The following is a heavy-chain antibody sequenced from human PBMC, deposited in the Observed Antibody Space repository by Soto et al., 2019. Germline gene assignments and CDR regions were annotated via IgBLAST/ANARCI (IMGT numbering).Heavy chain of an antibody. Sequence: ASVKVSCKASGYTFTSYYMHWVRQAPGQGLEWMGIINPSGGSTSYAQRFQGRVTMTRDTSTSTVYMELSSLRSEDTAVYYCARDSSGYYSQSEYFQHWGQGTLVTVSS. D-gene: IGHD3-22*01. J-gene: IGHJ1*01. CDR3: ARDSSGYYSQSEYFQH. CDR2: INPSGGST. V-gene: IGHV1-46*01. CDR1: GYTFTSYY.